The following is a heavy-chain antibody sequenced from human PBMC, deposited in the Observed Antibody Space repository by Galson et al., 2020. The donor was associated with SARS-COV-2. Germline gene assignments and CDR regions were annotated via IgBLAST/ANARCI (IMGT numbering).Heavy chain of an antibody. J-gene: IGHJ4*02. CDR2: IRSKAYGGTT. Sequence: GGSLRLSCTASGFTFGDYAMSWVRQAPGKGLEWVGFIRSKAYGGTTEYAASVKGRFTISRDDSKSIAYLQMNSLKTEDTAVYYCTRDWYCTNGVCYFDGGYWGQGTLVTVSS. V-gene: IGHV3-49*04. CDR1: GFTFGDYA. D-gene: IGHD2-8*01. CDR3: TRDWYCTNGVCYFDGGY.